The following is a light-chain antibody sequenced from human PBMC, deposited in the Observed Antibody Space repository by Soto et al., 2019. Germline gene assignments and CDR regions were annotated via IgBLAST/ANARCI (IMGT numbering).Light chain of an antibody. CDR2: DAS. CDR3: QQYKSHPSCT. J-gene: IGKJ2*02. CDR1: QSINGW. Sequence: DIQMTQSASTLSASVGDRVTITCRASQSINGWLAWYQQKPGKAPKLLIYDASTLESGVPSRFSGSGSGTEFTLTISSLHPDDFATYYCQQYKSHPSCTFGQGTKLEIE. V-gene: IGKV1-5*01.